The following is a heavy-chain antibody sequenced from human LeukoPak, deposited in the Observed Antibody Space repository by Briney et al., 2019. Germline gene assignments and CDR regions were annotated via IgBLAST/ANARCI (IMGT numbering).Heavy chain of an antibody. D-gene: IGHD6-19*01. V-gene: IGHV4-39*07. CDR2: INHSGST. J-gene: IGHJ4*02. CDR1: GGSISSGAYY. Sequence: PSETLSLTCTVSGGSISSGAYYWSWIRQPPGKGLEWIGEINHSGSTNYNPSLKSRVTISVDTSKNQFSLKLSSVTAADTAVYYCARGTVAGHFDYWGQGTLVTVSS. CDR3: ARGTVAGHFDY.